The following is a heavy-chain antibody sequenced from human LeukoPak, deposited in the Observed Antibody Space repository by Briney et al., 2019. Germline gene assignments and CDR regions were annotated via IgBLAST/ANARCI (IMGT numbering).Heavy chain of an antibody. CDR2: IIAIFGTA. V-gene: IGHV1-69*05. CDR1: GGTFSSYA. CDR3: ASSFARYCSSTSCPFDY. D-gene: IGHD2-2*01. J-gene: IGHJ4*02. Sequence: ASVKVSCKASGGTFSSYAISWVRQAPGQGLEWMGGIIAIFGTANYAQKFQGRVTITTDESTSTAYMELSSLRSEDTAVYYCASSFARYCSSTSCPFDYWGQGTLVTVSS.